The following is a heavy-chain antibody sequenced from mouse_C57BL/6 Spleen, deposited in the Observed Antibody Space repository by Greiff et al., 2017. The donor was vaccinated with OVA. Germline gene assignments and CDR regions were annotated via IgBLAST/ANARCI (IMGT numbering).Heavy chain of an antibody. V-gene: IGHV1-9*01. D-gene: IGHD2-4*01. J-gene: IGHJ2*01. CDR1: GYTFTGYW. Sequence: VKLMESGAELMKPGASVKLSCKATGYTFTGYWIEWVKQRPGHGLEWIGEILPGSGSTNYNEKFKSKATFTADTSSNTAYMQLSSLTTEDSAIYYCARAALYYEYDGYYFDYWGQGTTLTVSS. CDR2: ILPGSGST. CDR3: ARAALYYEYDGYYFDY.